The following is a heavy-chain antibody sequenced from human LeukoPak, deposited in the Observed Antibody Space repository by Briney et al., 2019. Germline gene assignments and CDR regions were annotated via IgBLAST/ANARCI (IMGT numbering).Heavy chain of an antibody. CDR1: GYTFTGYY. V-gene: IGHV1-2*02. CDR3: ARDYDYGVAGDAFDI. J-gene: IGHJ3*02. Sequence: ASVKVSCKASGYTFTGYYMYWVRQAPGQGLEWMGWINPNSGGTNYAQKFQGRVTMTRDTSISTAYMELSRLRSDDTAVYYCARDYDYGVAGDAFDIWGQGTMVTVSS. CDR2: INPNSGGT. D-gene: IGHD4-17*01.